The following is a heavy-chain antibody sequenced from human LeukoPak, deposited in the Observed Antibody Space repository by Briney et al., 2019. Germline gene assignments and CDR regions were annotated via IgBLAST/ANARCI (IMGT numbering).Heavy chain of an antibody. CDR1: GFTFSSFA. CDR2: IGSSGDST. Sequence: GGSLRLSCAPSGFTFSSFAMNWVRQAPGKGLEWVSAIGSSGDSTYYADSVRGRFTISRDNSKNTMHLQMNNLRAEDTASYYCARGSKGLDFWGQGTLVTVSS. J-gene: IGHJ4*02. D-gene: IGHD3-10*01. CDR3: ARGSKGLDF. V-gene: IGHV3-23*01.